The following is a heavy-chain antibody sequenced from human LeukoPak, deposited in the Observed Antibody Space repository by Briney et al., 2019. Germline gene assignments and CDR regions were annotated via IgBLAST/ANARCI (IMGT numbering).Heavy chain of an antibody. J-gene: IGHJ4*02. CDR2: ISGSGDNT. V-gene: IGHV3-23*01. D-gene: IGHD3-22*01. Sequence: GGSLRLSCAASGFTFSSYAMSWVRQAPGKGLEWVSGISGSGDNTYYADSVKGRFTISGDNSKNTLYVQVNSLGTEDTAAYYCAKGSYYDSSGPFYIDYWGQGTLVTVSS. CDR3: AKGSYYDSSGPFYIDY. CDR1: GFTFSSYA.